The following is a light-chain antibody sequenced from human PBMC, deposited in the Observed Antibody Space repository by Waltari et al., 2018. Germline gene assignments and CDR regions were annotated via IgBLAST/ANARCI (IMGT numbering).Light chain of an antibody. CDR1: SSDVGFYNL. Sequence: QSALTQPASVSGSPGQSITISCTGTSSDVGFYNLVSWYQPHPDKAPKLIVYEVIEGPSGVSNRFAGSKSGNTASLTVAGLQADDEADYYCCSYAGRNIWVFGGGTKLTVL. CDR3: CSYAGRNIWV. CDR2: EVI. J-gene: IGLJ3*02. V-gene: IGLV2-23*02.